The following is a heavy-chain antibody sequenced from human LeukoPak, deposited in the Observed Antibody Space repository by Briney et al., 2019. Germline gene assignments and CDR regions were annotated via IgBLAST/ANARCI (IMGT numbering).Heavy chain of an antibody. CDR1: GGSISSSSYY. V-gene: IGHV4-39*01. Sequence: PSETLSLTCTVSGGSISSSSYYWGWIRQPPGKGLEWIGSIYYSGSTYYNPSLKSRVTISVDTSKNQFSLKLSSVTAADTAVYYCARIRGMTYYFDYWGQGTLVTVSS. D-gene: IGHD3-16*01. CDR3: ARIRGMTYYFDY. CDR2: IYYSGST. J-gene: IGHJ4*02.